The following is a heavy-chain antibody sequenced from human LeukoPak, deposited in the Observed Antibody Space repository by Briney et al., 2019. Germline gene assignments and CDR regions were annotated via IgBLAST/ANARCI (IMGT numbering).Heavy chain of an antibody. CDR1: GFTFSSYA. V-gene: IGHV3-64*01. CDR2: VSSNGDST. Sequence: GGSLRLSCAASGFTFSSYAMHWVRQAPGKGLEYLSAVSSNGDSTYYANSVKGRFTISRENSTNTLYLQMGSLRAEDMAVYYCARRGGYYFDYWGQGTLVTVSS. J-gene: IGHJ4*02. D-gene: IGHD4-23*01. CDR3: ARRGGYYFDY.